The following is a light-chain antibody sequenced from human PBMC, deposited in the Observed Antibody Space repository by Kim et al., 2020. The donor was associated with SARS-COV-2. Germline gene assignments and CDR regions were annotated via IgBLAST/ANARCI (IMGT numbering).Light chain of an antibody. Sequence: QSALTQPASMSGSPGQSITISCSGTSSDIGNSHAVSWYQQHSGKAPRLIIYDVSDRPSGVSARFSGSKSGNMASLTISGLQSEDEADYYCSSTSNSLDDVFGTGTKVTVL. CDR2: DVS. J-gene: IGLJ1*01. CDR3: SSTSNSLDDV. V-gene: IGLV2-14*03. CDR1: SSDIGNSHA.